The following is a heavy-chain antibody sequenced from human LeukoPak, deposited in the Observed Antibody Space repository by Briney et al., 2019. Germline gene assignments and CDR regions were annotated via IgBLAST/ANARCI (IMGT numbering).Heavy chain of an antibody. D-gene: IGHD6-13*01. CDR1: GYTFTSYY. J-gene: IGHJ4*02. CDR2: IIPIFGTA. CDR3: ARSSITAAAGPYYFDY. V-gene: IGHV1-69*06. Sequence: ASVKVSCKTSGYTFTSYYIHWVRQAPGQGLEWMGGIIPIFGTANYAQKFQGRVTITADKSTSTAYMELSSLRSEDTAVYYCARSSITAAAGPYYFDYWGQGTLVTVSS.